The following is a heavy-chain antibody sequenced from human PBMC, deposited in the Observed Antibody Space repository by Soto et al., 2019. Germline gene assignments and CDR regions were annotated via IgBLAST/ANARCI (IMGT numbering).Heavy chain of an antibody. CDR3: TTNSGWYGVIYYYGMDV. J-gene: IGHJ6*04. V-gene: IGHV5-10-1*01. Sequence: GESLKISCKGSGDGFTSYWISWVRQMPGKGLEWMGRIDPSDSYTNYSPSFQGQVTISADKSISTAYLQWSSLKASDTAMYYCTTNSGWYGVIYYYGMDVWGKGTTVTVSS. CDR2: IDPSDSYT. CDR1: GDGFTSYW. D-gene: IGHD6-19*01.